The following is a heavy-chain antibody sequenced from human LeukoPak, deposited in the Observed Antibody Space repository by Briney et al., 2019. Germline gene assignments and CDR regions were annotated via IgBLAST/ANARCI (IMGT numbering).Heavy chain of an antibody. J-gene: IGHJ6*03. Sequence: PGGSLRLSCAASGFTFSSYDMHWVRQLTGKGLEWVSAIGTAGDTYYADSVKGRFTISRDNSKNTLYLQMNSLRAEDTAVYYCAKDCLTSVYYYYYMDVWGKGTTVTVSS. CDR1: GFTFSSYD. CDR3: AKDCLTSVYYYYYMDV. CDR2: IGTAGDT. V-gene: IGHV3-13*01. D-gene: IGHD2-2*01.